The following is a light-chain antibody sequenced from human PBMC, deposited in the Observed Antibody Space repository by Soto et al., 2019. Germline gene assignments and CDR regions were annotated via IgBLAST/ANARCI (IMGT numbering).Light chain of an antibody. V-gene: IGKV3-20*01. CDR2: DAF. J-gene: IGKJ5*01. CDR1: QSISNNY. Sequence: EIVLTQSPGTLSLSPGERATLSCRASQSISNNYLAWYQHKPGQAPRLLIYDAFKRASGFPDRFSGSGSGTDFTLTIRGLEPEDFAVYFCQHYVSSPPSIFGQGTRLEIK. CDR3: QHYVSSPPSI.